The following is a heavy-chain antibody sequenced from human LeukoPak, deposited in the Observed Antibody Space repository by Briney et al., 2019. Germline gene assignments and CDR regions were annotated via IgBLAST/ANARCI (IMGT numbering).Heavy chain of an antibody. V-gene: IGHV4-61*01. Sequence: SETLSLTCTVSGYSVSSGYYWGWIRQPPGKGLEWIGHIYYNGNTYYNPSLESRVTISVDTSKNQFSLRLSSVTAADTAVYYCANLPSSYQFDPWGQGTLVTVSS. D-gene: IGHD3-16*01. CDR3: ANLPSSYQFDP. CDR1: GYSVSSGYY. J-gene: IGHJ5*02. CDR2: IYYNGNT.